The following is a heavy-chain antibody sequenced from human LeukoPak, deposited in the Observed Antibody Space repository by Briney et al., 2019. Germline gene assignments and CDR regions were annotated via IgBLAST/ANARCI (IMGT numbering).Heavy chain of an antibody. Sequence: ASVTVSCKASGYTFTSYYMHWVRQAPGQGLEWMGIINPSGGSTSYAQKFQGRVTMTRDMSTSTVYMELSSLGSEDTAVYYCARATIWSGYYTEYYFDYWGQGTLVTVSS. V-gene: IGHV1-46*01. J-gene: IGHJ4*02. CDR2: INPSGGST. D-gene: IGHD3-3*01. CDR1: GYTFTSYY. CDR3: ARATIWSGYYTEYYFDY.